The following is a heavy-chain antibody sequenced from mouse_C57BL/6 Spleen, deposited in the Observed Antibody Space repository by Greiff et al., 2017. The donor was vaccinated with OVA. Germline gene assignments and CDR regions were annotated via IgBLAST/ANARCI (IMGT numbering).Heavy chain of an antibody. CDR2: IDPSDSET. CDR3: ARGYYGSSYDY. D-gene: IGHD1-1*01. Sequence: QVQLKESGAELVRPGSSVKLSCKASGYTFTSYWMHWVKQRPIQGLEWIGNIDPSDSETHYNQKFKDKATLTVDKSSSTAYMQLSSLTSEDSAVYYCARGYYGSSYDYWGQGTTLTVSS. V-gene: IGHV1-52*01. J-gene: IGHJ2*01. CDR1: GYTFTSYW.